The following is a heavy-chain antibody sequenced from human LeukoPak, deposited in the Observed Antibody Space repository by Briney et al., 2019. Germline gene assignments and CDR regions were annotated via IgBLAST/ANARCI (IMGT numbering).Heavy chain of an antibody. CDR3: ARGRSSRGGNWFDP. CDR1: GFTLSSYA. Sequence: GGSLRLSCAASGFTLSSYAMHWVRQAPGKGLEWVAVISYDGSNKYYADSVRGGFTISRDNSKNTLYLQMNSLRAEDTAVYYCARGRSSRGGNWFDPWGEGTRVSVSS. V-gene: IGHV3-30*04. D-gene: IGHD6-13*01. CDR2: ISYDGSNK. J-gene: IGHJ5*02.